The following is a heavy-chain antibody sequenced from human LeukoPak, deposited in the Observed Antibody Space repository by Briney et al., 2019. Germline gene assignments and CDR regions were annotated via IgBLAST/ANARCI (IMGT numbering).Heavy chain of an antibody. CDR1: GFTFSIYE. J-gene: IGHJ4*02. CDR2: SSSGSTI. D-gene: IGHD6-19*01. CDR3: AREDSSGLDY. Sequence: GGSLRLSCAASGFTFSIYEMNWVRQAPGKGLEWVSSSSGSTIYYADSVKGRSTISRDNAKNSLYLQMNSLGAEDTAIYYCAREDSSGLDYWGQGTLVTVSS. V-gene: IGHV3-48*03.